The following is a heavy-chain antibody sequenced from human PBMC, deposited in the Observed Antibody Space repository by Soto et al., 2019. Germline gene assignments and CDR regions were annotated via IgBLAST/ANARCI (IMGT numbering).Heavy chain of an antibody. D-gene: IGHD6-19*01. CDR1: GDSMSSSDYY. CDR2: IYYSGST. J-gene: IGHJ4*02. Sequence: SETLSLTCAVSGDSMSSSDYYWSWIRQPPGQGLEWIGSIYYSGSTYYNPSLQSRVAISVDTSKNQFSLKLKSVTAADTAIYYCARRTVNIRTFYSGLKTHCFDYWGQGAPVTVSS. V-gene: IGHV4-39*01. CDR3: ARRTVNIRTFYSGLKTHCFDY.